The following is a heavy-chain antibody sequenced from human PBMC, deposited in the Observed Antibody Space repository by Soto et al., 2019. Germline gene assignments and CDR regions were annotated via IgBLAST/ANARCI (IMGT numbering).Heavy chain of an antibody. CDR2: ISSSSSTI. Sequence: WGALLRSCPSSVFTISSYSMNFFCQSPGKGLEWVSYISSSSSTIYYADSVKGRFTISRDNAKNSLYLQMNSLRDEDTAVYYCARVAGTTYYYYGMDVWGQGTTVTVSS. J-gene: IGHJ6*02. CDR3: ARVAGTTYYYYGMDV. D-gene: IGHD6-19*01. CDR1: VFTISSYS. V-gene: IGHV3-48*02.